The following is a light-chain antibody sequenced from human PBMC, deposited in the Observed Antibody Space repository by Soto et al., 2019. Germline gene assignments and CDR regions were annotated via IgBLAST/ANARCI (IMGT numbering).Light chain of an antibody. CDR1: QGIRSR. CDR3: QQANSFPFT. CDR2: GAS. V-gene: IGKV1-12*02. J-gene: IGKJ4*01. Sequence: DIQMTQSPSSVSASVGDRVTITCRASQGIRSRLAWYQQRPGKAPNLLIYGASSLQSGVPSRFSGSGFGTDFTLTISSLQPEDFATYYCQQANSFPFTFGGGTKVEIK.